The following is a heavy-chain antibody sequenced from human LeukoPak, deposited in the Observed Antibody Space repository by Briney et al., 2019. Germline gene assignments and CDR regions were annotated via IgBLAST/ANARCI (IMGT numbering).Heavy chain of an antibody. CDR2: IRSKAYGGTT. V-gene: IGHV3-49*05. J-gene: IGHJ4*02. Sequence: NPGGSLRLSCTASGFTFGDYAMSWFRQAPGKGLEWVGFIRSKAYGGTTEYAASAKGRFTISRDDSKSIAYLQMNSLKTEDTAVYYCTRWGKASPTYYFDYWGQGTLVTVSS. CDR3: TRWGKASPTYYFDY. D-gene: IGHD6-13*01. CDR1: GFTFGDYA.